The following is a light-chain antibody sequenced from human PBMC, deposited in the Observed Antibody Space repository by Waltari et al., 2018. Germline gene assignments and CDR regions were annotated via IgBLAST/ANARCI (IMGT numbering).Light chain of an antibody. CDR3: QQYYNTPLT. J-gene: IGKJ4*01. V-gene: IGKV4-1*01. CDR1: ESVLYSPNNKNH. Sequence: DIVMTQSPDSLAVSLGERATINCQSSESVLYSPNNKNHLAWYPQKPGQPPKLLIYWASTRKSGVPDRFSGSGSETDFTLTVSSLQAEDVAVYYCQQYYNTPLTFGGGTKVEIK. CDR2: WAS.